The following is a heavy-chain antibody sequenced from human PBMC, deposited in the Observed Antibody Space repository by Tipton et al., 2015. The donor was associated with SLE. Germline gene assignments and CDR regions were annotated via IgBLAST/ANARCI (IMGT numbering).Heavy chain of an antibody. V-gene: IGHV1-2*06. CDR2: INPNSGAI. CDR3: ARGYYGSGSYYNPNYFDP. CDR1: GYTFSGNY. Sequence: QLVQSGAEVKKPGASMKVSCKASGYTFSGNYIHWLRQAPGQGLEWLGRINPNSGAIDNAQKFQGRVTMTRDTSISTAYVELSRLTSDDTAVYYCARGYYGSGSYYNPNYFDPWGQGTLVTVSS. J-gene: IGHJ5*02. D-gene: IGHD3-10*01.